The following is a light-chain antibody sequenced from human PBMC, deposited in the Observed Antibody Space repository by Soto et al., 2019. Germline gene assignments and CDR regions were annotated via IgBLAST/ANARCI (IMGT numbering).Light chain of an antibody. J-gene: IGKJ4*01. CDR2: DAS. V-gene: IGKV1-33*01. CDR1: QDINNS. CDR3: QQFDNLPLT. Sequence: DIQMTQSLSSLSASVGDRVTITCQANQDINNSLNWYQQRPGEAPKLLIYDASILEAGVPSRFSGSGFGTTFNLTISSLQPEDFATYYCQQFDNLPLTFGGGTKVELK.